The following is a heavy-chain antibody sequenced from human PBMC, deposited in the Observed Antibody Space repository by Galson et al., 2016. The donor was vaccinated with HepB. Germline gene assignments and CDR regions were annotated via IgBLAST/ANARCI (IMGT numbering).Heavy chain of an antibody. J-gene: IGHJ4*02. CDR1: GHTFTDYY. V-gene: IGHV1-2*02. CDR2: INPSSGGT. D-gene: IGHD3-10*01. Sequence: SVKVSCKASGHTFTDYYIHWVRQAPGQGLEWMGWINPSSGGTKYVQKFQGRVTMTGDTSINTAYMELTRVRSDDTAVYYCSRHHQRSGSGSYHSDFDYWGQGTLVTVAS. CDR3: SRHHQRSGSGSYHSDFDY.